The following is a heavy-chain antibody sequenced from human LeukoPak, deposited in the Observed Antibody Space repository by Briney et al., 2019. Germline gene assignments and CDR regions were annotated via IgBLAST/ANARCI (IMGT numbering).Heavy chain of an antibody. D-gene: IGHD3-22*01. J-gene: IGHJ4*02. CDR3: AKGYYYDSSGYSPHFDY. CDR1: GFTFDDYA. Sequence: GGSLRLSCAASGFTFDDYAMHWVRQAPGKGLEWVSGISWNSGSIGYADSVKGRFTISRDNAKNSLYLQMNSLRAEDTALYYCAKGYYYDSSGYSPHFDYWGQGTLVTVSS. V-gene: IGHV3-9*01. CDR2: ISWNSGSI.